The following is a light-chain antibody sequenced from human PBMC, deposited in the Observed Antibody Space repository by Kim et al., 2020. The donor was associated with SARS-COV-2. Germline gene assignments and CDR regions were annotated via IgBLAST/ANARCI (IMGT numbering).Light chain of an antibody. CDR2: DTF. CDR3: QQRRASIT. V-gene: IGKV3-11*01. J-gene: IGKJ5*01. Sequence: PGARATLSCRASQSFRYYLAWYQLKSGQAPRLVIYDTFNRSTRIPARFSGSGSEADFTLTISSLERVDFAVYYCQQRRASITFRQETR. CDR1: QSFRYY.